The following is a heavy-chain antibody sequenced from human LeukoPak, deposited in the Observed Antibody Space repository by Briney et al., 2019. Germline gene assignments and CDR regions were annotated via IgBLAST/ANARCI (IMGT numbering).Heavy chain of an antibody. CDR2: IRSKAYGGTT. J-gene: IGHJ5*02. V-gene: IGHV3-49*04. D-gene: IGHD5-18*01. Sequence: GGSLRLSCTVSGFTFGDYALNWVRQAPEKGLEWVGLIRSKAYGGTTEYAASVKGRFTISSDDSKSIAYLQMNSLKTEDTAVYYCTRWTYGYGDHWGQGSLVTVSS. CDR1: GFTFGDYA. CDR3: TRWTYGYGDH.